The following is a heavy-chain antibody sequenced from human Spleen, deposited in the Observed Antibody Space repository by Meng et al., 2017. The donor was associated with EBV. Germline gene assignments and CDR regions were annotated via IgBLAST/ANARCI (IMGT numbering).Heavy chain of an antibody. CDR1: GFAFSDYY. CDR3: AKWVVTPHFDY. CDR2: ISSSGKTI. D-gene: IGHD4-23*01. J-gene: IGHJ4*02. Sequence: QVQWVEVGGGLVKTGGSLRLSCAASGFAFSDYYMTWIRQAPGKGLEWISYISSSGKTIHYADSVKGRFTISRDNVKNSLYLQMNSLRVDDTAMYYCAKWVVTPHFDYWGQGTLVTVSS. V-gene: IGHV3-11*01.